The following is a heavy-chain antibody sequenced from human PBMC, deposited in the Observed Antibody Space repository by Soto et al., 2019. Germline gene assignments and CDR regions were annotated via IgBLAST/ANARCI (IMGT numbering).Heavy chain of an antibody. V-gene: IGHV1-18*01. D-gene: IGHD6-13*01. CDR3: ARDLISTAAGSPSVF. J-gene: IGHJ4*02. CDR2: ISAYNGNT. Sequence: QVQLVQSGAEVKKPGASVKVSCKASGYTFTSYGISWVRQAPGQGLEWMGWISAYNGNTNYAQKLQGRVTMTTDTSTSPAYMEPRSLRADDTAVYYCARDLISTAAGSPSVFWGQGTLVTVSS. CDR1: GYTFTSYG.